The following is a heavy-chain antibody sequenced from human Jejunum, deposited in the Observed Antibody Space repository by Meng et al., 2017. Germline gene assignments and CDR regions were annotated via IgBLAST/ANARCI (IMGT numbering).Heavy chain of an antibody. CDR2: MYFSGST. Sequence: QVQLQESGPGLVRPSEHLSLPCTISGGSVNSGSYYWSWIRQPPGKGLEWIGYMYFSGSTNYNASLKSRVTISVDTSKKQFSLKLTSVTAADTAVYYCARGHFDKYFDSWGQGTLVTVSS. D-gene: IGHD3-22*01. CDR1: GGSVNSGSYY. V-gene: IGHV4-61*01. CDR3: ARGHFDKYFDS. J-gene: IGHJ4*02.